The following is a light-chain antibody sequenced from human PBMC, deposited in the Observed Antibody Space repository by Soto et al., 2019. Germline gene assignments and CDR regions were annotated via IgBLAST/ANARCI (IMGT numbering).Light chain of an antibody. CDR3: AAWGDSMNAVV. J-gene: IGLJ2*01. CDR2: GDN. V-gene: IGLV1-44*01. CDR1: SSSIGSNT. Sequence: QAVVTQPPSASGTPGQRVTISCSGSSSSIGSNTVNWYQQLPGTAPKLLMYGDNQRPSGVPDRFSGSKSGTSASLAISGLQSEDEADYYCAAWGDSMNAVVFGGGTKLTVL.